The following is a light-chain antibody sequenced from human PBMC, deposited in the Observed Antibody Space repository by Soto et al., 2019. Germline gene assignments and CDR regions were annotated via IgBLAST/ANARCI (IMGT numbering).Light chain of an antibody. Sequence: DIQMTQSPSSLSASVGDRVTITCRASQSVSDYVNWYQQKPGKAPKLLIYAASRLQSGVPSRFSGSGSGTDFALTISSLQSEDFATFYCQQNYYTPQTFGLGTKVEIK. CDR2: AAS. CDR1: QSVSDY. J-gene: IGKJ1*01. CDR3: QQNYYTPQT. V-gene: IGKV1-39*01.